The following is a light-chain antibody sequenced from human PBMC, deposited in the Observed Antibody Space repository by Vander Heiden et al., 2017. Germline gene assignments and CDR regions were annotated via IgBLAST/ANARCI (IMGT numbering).Light chain of an antibody. CDR1: SLRSYY. CDR3: NSRDSSANWV. CDR2: GKN. J-gene: IGLJ3*02. V-gene: IGLV3-19*01. Sequence: SSELTQAPAVSVALGQTVRITCPGASLRSYYASWDQQKPGQAPVLVIYGKNNRPAGIPDRFSGSSSGNTASLTITGAQAEDEADYYCNSRDSSANWVFGGGTKLTVL.